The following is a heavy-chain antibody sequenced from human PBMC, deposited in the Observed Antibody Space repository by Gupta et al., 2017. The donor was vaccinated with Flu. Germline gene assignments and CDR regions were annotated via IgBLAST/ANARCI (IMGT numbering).Heavy chain of an antibody. V-gene: IGHV3-21*01. CDR3: ASCIAAAGTFDY. J-gene: IGHJ4*02. CDR1: GFTFSSYS. D-gene: IGHD6-13*01. CDR2: ISSSSSYI. Sequence: EVQLVESGGGLVKPGGSLRLSCAASGFTFSSYSMNWVRQAPGKGLEWVSSISSSSSYIYYADSVKGRFTISRDNAKNSLYLQMNSLRAEDTAVYYCASCIAAAGTFDYWGQGTLVTVSS.